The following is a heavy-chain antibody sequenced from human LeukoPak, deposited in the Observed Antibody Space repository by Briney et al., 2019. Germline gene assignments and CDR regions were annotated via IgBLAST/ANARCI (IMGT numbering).Heavy chain of an antibody. CDR1: GGSISSSSYY. CDR3: ARVRCSGGSCPYYYYYYYMDV. D-gene: IGHD2-15*01. CDR2: IHYSGST. J-gene: IGHJ6*03. Sequence: SETLSLTCTVSGGSISSSSYYWAWIRQPPGKGLEWIGSIHYSGSTYYNPSLQSRATISIDTSKNQFSLKLRFVTAADTAVYYCARVRCSGGSCPYYYYYYYMDVWGKGTTVTVSS. V-gene: IGHV4-39*07.